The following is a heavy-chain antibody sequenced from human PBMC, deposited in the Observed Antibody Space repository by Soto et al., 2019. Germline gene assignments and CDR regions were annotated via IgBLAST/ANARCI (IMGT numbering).Heavy chain of an antibody. Sequence: SLRLSCAASGFTFSSYSMNWVRRAPGKGLEWVSSISSSSSYIYYADSVKGRFTISRDNAKNSLYLQMNSLRAEDTAVYYCARESITIFGVVIIPVVYFDYWGQGTLVTVSS. J-gene: IGHJ4*02. CDR3: ARESITIFGVVIIPVVYFDY. D-gene: IGHD3-3*01. CDR1: GFTFSSYS. V-gene: IGHV3-21*01. CDR2: ISSSSSYI.